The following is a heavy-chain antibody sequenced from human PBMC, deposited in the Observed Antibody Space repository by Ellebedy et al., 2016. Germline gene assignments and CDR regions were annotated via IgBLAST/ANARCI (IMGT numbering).Heavy chain of an antibody. J-gene: IGHJ4*02. Sequence: GESLKISXAASGFTFSSYAMSWVRQAPGKGLEWVSYISSSSSTIYYADSVKGRFTISRDNAKNSLYLQMNSLRAEDTAVYYCARDFEKQYYYGSGDNYWGQGTLVTVSS. CDR1: GFTFSSYA. D-gene: IGHD3-10*01. V-gene: IGHV3-48*04. CDR2: ISSSSSTI. CDR3: ARDFEKQYYYGSGDNY.